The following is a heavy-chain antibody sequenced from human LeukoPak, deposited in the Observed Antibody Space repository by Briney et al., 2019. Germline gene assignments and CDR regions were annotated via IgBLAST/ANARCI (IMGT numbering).Heavy chain of an antibody. Sequence: GGSLRLSGAASGFTLSGSAMHWVRQASGRGLEWVGRIRSKTKSYATACVASVKGRFSVSRDDSKNTAYLQMNSLKTEDTGVYYCSRADDYDDYERHFQDWGQGTLVTVSS. V-gene: IGHV3-73*01. CDR1: GFTLSGSA. CDR3: SRADDYDDYERHFQD. CDR2: IRSKTKSYAT. J-gene: IGHJ1*01. D-gene: IGHD4-17*01.